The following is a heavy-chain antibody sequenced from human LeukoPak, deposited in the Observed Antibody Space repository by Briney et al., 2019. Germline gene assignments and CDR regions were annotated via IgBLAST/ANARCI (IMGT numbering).Heavy chain of an antibody. D-gene: IGHD2-15*01. V-gene: IGHV4-39*01. CDR1: GGSISSSSYY. CDR2: IYYSGST. J-gene: IGHJ4*02. CDR3: ARQLGYCSGGSCYPLDY. Sequence: TSETLSLTCTVSGGSISSSSYYWSWIRQPPGKGLEWIGSIYYSGSTYYNPSLKSRVTISVDTSKNQFSLKLSSVTAADTAAYYCARQLGYCSGGSCYPLDYWGQGTLVTVSS.